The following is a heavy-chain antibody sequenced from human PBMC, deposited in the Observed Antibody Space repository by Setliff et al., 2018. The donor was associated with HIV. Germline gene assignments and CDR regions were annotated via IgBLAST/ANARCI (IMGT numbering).Heavy chain of an antibody. CDR3: ARVADYDFWSGYSSGWFDP. J-gene: IGHJ5*02. V-gene: IGHV1-3*01. D-gene: IGHD3-3*01. CDR1: GYTFTAYA. Sequence: ASVKVSCKASGYTFTAYAMHWVRQAPGQRLEWMGWINAGNGNTKYSQRSQGRVTITRDTSASTAYMELSSLRSEDTAVYYCARVADYDFWSGYSSGWFDPWGQGTLVTVSS. CDR2: INAGNGNT.